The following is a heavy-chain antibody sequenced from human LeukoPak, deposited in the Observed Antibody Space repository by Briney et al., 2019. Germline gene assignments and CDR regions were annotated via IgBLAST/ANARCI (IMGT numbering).Heavy chain of an antibody. V-gene: IGHV3-21*01. Sequence: GGSLRLSCAASGFTFSSYGMHWVRQAPGKGLEWVSSISSSSSYIYYADSVKGRFTISRDNAKNSLYLQMNSLRAEDTAVYYCARAQYGAFDIWGQGTMVTVSS. CDR1: GFTFSSYG. CDR3: ARAQYGAFDI. CDR2: ISSSSSYI. D-gene: IGHD2/OR15-2a*01. J-gene: IGHJ3*02.